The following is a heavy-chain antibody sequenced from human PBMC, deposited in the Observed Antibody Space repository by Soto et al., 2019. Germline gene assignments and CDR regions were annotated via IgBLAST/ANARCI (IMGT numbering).Heavy chain of an antibody. D-gene: IGHD5-18*01. CDR3: AKGDTTMITDYYAMDV. CDR2: ISGSGGSE. J-gene: IGHJ6*02. V-gene: IGHV3-23*01. Sequence: EVQLLESGGGFVQPGGSLRLSCAVSGFTFTSYAMTWVRQAPGKGLEWVSAISGSGGSEFYADSVKGRFTITRDNSKNTLYLQMKRLRAEDTALYYCAKGDTTMITDYYAMDVWGQGTTVTVSS. CDR1: GFTFTSYA.